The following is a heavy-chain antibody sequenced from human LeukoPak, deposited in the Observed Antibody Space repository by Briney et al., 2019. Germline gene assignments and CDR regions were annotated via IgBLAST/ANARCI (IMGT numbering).Heavy chain of an antibody. CDR1: GFTFSSYE. Sequence: PGGSLRLSCAASGFTFSSYEMNWVRQAPGKGLEWVSYISSSGSTIYYTDSVKGRFTISRDNAENSLYLQMNSLRAEDTAIYYCARDSSGWSHDAFDIWGQGTMVTVSS. CDR3: ARDSSGWSHDAFDI. CDR2: ISSSGSTI. J-gene: IGHJ3*02. V-gene: IGHV3-48*03. D-gene: IGHD6-19*01.